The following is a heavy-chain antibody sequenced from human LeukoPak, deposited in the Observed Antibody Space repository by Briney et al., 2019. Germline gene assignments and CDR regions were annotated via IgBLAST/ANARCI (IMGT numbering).Heavy chain of an antibody. J-gene: IGHJ6*03. CDR1: GFTFSSYA. CDR2: ISGSGGST. V-gene: IGHV3-23*01. D-gene: IGHD3-22*01. CDR3: AKAQYYYDSSGYYLSDNYYYYYYMDV. Sequence: GGSLRLSCAASGFTFSSYAMSWVRQAPGKGLEWVSAISGSGGSTYYADSVKGRFTTSRDNSKNTLYLQMNSLRAEDTAVYYCAKAQYYYDSSGYYLSDNYYYYYYMDVWGKGTTVTVSS.